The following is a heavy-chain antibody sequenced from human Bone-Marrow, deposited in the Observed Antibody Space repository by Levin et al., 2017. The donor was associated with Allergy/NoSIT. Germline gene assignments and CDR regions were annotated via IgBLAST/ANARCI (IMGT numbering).Heavy chain of an antibody. CDR3: AGALSKFDF. Sequence: PSETLSLTCAVHGGSFSDYHWSWIRQPPGKGLEWIGEIYHNGDTDYNPSLKSRVNILVDTSKAQFSLRLASVTAADTAVYFCAGALSKFDFWSQGTLVTVSS. D-gene: IGHD4/OR15-4a*01. J-gene: IGHJ4*02. CDR1: GGSFSDYH. V-gene: IGHV4-34*01. CDR2: IYHNGDT.